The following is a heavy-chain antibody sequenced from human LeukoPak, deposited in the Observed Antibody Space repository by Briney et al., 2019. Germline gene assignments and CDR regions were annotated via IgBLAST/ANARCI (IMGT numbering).Heavy chain of an antibody. Sequence: PGGSLRLSCAASGFTFSSYGMHWVRQAPGKGLEWVAVIWYDGSNKYYADSVKGRFTISRDNSKNTLYLQMNSLRAEDTAVYYCARDGGLEMATMEYWGQGTLVTVSS. CDR2: IWYDGSNK. V-gene: IGHV3-33*01. D-gene: IGHD5-24*01. J-gene: IGHJ4*02. CDR1: GFTFSSYG. CDR3: ARDGGLEMATMEY.